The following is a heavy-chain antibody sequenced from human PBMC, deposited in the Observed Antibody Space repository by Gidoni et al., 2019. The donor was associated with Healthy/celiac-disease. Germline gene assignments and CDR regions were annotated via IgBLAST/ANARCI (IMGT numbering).Heavy chain of an antibody. V-gene: IGHV5-10-1*03. CDR2: IDPSDSYT. J-gene: IGHJ4*02. CDR1: GYSFTSYW. CDR3: ASPRYSGSYWADV. D-gene: IGHD1-26*01. Sequence: EVQLVQSGAEVKKPGESLRISCTGSGYSFTSYWISWVRQMPGKGLAWMGRIDPSDSYTNYSPSFQGHVTISADKSISTAYLQWSSLKASDTAMYYCASPRYSGSYWADVWGQGTLVTVSS.